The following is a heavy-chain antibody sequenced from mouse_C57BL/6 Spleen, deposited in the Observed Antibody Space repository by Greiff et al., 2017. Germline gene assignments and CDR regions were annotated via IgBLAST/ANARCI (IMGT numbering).Heavy chain of an antibody. J-gene: IGHJ2*01. Sequence: QVQLQQPGAELVRPGTSVKLSCKASGYTFTSYWMHWVKQRPGQGLEWIGVIDPSDSYTNYNQKFKGKATLTVDTSSSTAYMQLSSLTSEDSAVYYCARSHGSSLYYFGYWGQGTTLTVSS. D-gene: IGHD1-1*01. V-gene: IGHV1-59*01. CDR2: IDPSDSYT. CDR3: ARSHGSSLYYFGY. CDR1: GYTFTSYW.